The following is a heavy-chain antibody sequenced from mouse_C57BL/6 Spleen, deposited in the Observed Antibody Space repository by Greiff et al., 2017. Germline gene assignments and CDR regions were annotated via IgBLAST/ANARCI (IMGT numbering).Heavy chain of an antibody. Sequence: QVHVKQPGAELVKPGASVKLSCKASGYTFTSYWMQWVKQRPGQGLEWIGEIDPSDSYTNYNQKFKGKATLTVDTSSSTAYMQLSSLTSEDSAVYYCARRGYGSSFYAMDYWGQGTSVTVSS. V-gene: IGHV1-50*01. D-gene: IGHD1-1*01. CDR3: ARRGYGSSFYAMDY. CDR1: GYTFTSYW. J-gene: IGHJ4*01. CDR2: IDPSDSYT.